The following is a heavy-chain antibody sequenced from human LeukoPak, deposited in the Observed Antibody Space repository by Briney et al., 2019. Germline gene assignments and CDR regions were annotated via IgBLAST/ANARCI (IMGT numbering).Heavy chain of an antibody. V-gene: IGHV3-30*19. CDR3: ARGYDSWSYYFDY. Sequence: GGSLRLSCVTSGFIFSNHDMHWVRQAPGKGLEWVAVISYDGSNKYYADSVKGRFTISRDNSKNTLYLQMNSLRAEDTAVYYCARGYDSWSYYFDYWGQGTLVTVSS. CDR1: GFIFSNHD. CDR2: ISYDGSNK. J-gene: IGHJ4*02. D-gene: IGHD3-22*01.